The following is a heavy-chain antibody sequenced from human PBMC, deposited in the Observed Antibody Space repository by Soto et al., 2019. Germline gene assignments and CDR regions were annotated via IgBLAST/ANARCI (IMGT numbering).Heavy chain of an antibody. V-gene: IGHV4-31*02. Sequence: IRQHPGKGVEWIGYIYYSGSTYYNPSIKSRVTISVDTSKNQFSLKLSSVTAADTAVYYCARAQLYLRPYYFDYWGQGTLVTVSS. D-gene: IGHD1-1*01. J-gene: IGHJ4*02. CDR2: IYYSGST. CDR3: ARAQLYLRPYYFDY.